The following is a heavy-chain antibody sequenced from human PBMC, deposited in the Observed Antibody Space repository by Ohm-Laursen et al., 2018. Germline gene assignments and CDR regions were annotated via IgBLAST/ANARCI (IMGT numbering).Heavy chain of an antibody. CDR2: IDWDDDK. V-gene: IGHV2-5*08. Sequence: TQTLTLTCTFSGFSLSTSGMRVSWIRQPPGKALEWLARIDWDDDKFYSPSLKSRLTITKDTSKNRVVLTMTNMDPVDTATYYCAHRHIAVGEHWAFDYWGQGTLVTVSS. J-gene: IGHJ4*02. CDR3: AHRHIAVGEHWAFDY. D-gene: IGHD6-19*01. CDR1: GFSLSTSGMR.